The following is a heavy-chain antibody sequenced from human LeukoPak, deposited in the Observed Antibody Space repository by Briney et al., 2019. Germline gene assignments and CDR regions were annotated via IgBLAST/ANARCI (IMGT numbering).Heavy chain of an antibody. Sequence: GGSLRLSCAASGFTFSSYSMNWVRQAPGKGLEWVANIKQDGSEKYYVDSVKGRFTISRDNAKDSLYLQMNSLRAEDTAVYYCARGAGITGTNFDYWGQGTLVTVSS. CDR2: IKQDGSEK. J-gene: IGHJ4*02. CDR3: ARGAGITGTNFDY. D-gene: IGHD1/OR15-1a*01. V-gene: IGHV3-7*01. CDR1: GFTFSSYS.